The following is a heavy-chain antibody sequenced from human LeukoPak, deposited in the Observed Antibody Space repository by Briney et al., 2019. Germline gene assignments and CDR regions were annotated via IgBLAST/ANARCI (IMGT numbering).Heavy chain of an antibody. CDR1: GFTFSNAW. D-gene: IGHD3-3*01. V-gene: IGHV3-21*06. Sequence: GGSLRLSCAASGFTFSNAWMSWVRQAPGKGLEWVSRITSSSHYIYYADSVKGRFTISRDNAKNSLYLQMNSVRAEDTAVYYCVRDFRFLDDYWGQGTLVSVSS. CDR2: ITSSSHYI. J-gene: IGHJ4*02. CDR3: VRDFRFLDDY.